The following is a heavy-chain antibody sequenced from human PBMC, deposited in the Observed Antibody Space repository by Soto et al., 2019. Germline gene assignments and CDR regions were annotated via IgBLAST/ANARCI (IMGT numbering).Heavy chain of an antibody. CDR3: ARGQVYYYMDV. CDR2: MNPNSGNT. V-gene: IGHV1-8*01. J-gene: IGHJ6*03. Sequence: ASVKVSCKASGYTFTSYDINWVRQATGQGLGWVGWMNPNSGNTGYAQKFQGRVTMTRNTSISTAYMELSSLRSEDTAVYYCARGQVYYYMDVWGKGTTVTVSS. CDR1: GYTFTSYD.